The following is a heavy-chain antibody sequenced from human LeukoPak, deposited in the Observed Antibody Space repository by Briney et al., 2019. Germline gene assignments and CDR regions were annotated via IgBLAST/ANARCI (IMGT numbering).Heavy chain of an antibody. Sequence: GGSLRLSCAASGFTFSSNPMSWVRQAPGKGLEWVSAISDNAGVTFYADSVRGRFTISRDNSKNTLYLQMNSLRAEDTALYYCAKNGDSSGWYPDYWGQGTLVIVSS. D-gene: IGHD6-19*01. V-gene: IGHV3-23*01. CDR1: GFTFSSNP. J-gene: IGHJ4*02. CDR2: ISDNAGVT. CDR3: AKNGDSSGWYPDY.